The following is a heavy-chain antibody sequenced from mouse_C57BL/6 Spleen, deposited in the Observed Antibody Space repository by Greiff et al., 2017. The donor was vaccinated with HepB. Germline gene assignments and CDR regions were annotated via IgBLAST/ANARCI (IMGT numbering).Heavy chain of an antibody. J-gene: IGHJ3*01. CDR2: IYPGSGST. D-gene: IGHD2-4*01. V-gene: IGHV1-55*01. CDR3: ARWGDDYEGAY. CDR1: GYTFTSYW. Sequence: QVQLQQPAAELVKPGASVKMSCKASGYTFTSYWITWVKQRPGQGLEWIGDIYPGSGSTNYNEKFKSKATLTVDTSSSTAYMQLSSLTSEDSAVYYCARWGDDYEGAYWGQGTLVTVSA.